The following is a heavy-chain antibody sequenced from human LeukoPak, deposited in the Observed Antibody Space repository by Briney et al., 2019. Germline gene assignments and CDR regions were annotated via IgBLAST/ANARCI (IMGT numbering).Heavy chain of an antibody. CDR2: ISSNGGST. Sequence: PGGSLRLSCSASGFTFSSYAMHWVRQAPGKGLEYVSAISSNGGSTYYADSVKGRFTISRDNSKNTLYLQMSSLRAEDTAVYYCGRMSDGSGSYYNDVYFDYWGQGTLVTVSS. D-gene: IGHD3-10*01. V-gene: IGHV3-64D*09. CDR1: GFTFSSYA. J-gene: IGHJ4*02. CDR3: GRMSDGSGSYYNDVYFDY.